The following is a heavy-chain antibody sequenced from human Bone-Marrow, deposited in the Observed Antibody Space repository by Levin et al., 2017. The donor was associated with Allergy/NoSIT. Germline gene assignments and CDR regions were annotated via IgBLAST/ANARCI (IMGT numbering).Heavy chain of an antibody. V-gene: IGHV3-74*03. J-gene: IGHJ4*02. CDR3: ARDHFDRRHSYRGPFDY. Sequence: PGGSLRLSCAASGFTFLDYWMHWVRRPPGKGLEWVSRISSDGISTTYADSVKGRFTISRDYIKNTLYLQMNSLRADDTAVYFCARDHFDRRHSYRGPFDYWGQGILVTVSS. CDR2: ISSDGIST. CDR1: GFTFLDYW. D-gene: IGHD2/OR15-2a*01.